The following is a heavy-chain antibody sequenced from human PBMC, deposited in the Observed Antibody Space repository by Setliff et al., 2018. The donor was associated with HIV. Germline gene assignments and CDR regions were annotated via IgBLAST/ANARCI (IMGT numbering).Heavy chain of an antibody. D-gene: IGHD6-13*01. CDR2: IRGSGTTT. CDR1: GFTFDDYA. V-gene: IGHV3-23*01. Sequence: GGSLRLSCAASGFTFDDYAVTWVRQAPGKGLDYVSAIRGSGTTTYYADSVRGRFTISRDNSTNTVYLQMHSLRAEDTAVYYCASGGIAAAGTPDYFDFWGQGTLVTVSS. J-gene: IGHJ4*02. CDR3: ASGGIAAAGTPDYFDF.